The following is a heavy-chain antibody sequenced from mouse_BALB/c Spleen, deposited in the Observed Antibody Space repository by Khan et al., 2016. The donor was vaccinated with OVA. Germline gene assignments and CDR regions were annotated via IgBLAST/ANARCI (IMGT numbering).Heavy chain of an antibody. CDR1: GYSITSDYA. Sequence: VQLVESGPGLVKPSQSLSLTCTVTGYSITSDYAWNWIRQFPGNTLEWMVYIKYSGSTSYNPYLKTRISITRDTSKNQFFLQLNSVTTEDTATYYCARSGTISTVVVTDFDYWGQGTTLTVSS. CDR3: ARSGTISTVVVTDFDY. J-gene: IGHJ2*01. V-gene: IGHV3-2*02. D-gene: IGHD1-1*01. CDR2: IKYSGST.